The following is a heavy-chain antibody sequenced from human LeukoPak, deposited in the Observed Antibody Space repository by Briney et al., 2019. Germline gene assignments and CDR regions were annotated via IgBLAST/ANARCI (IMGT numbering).Heavy chain of an antibody. D-gene: IGHD6-19*01. V-gene: IGHV3-23*01. CDR1: GFTFSSYA. Sequence: PGGSLRLSCVASGFTFSSYAMNWVRQAPGKGLEWVSGISGSGNSAHYVDSVKGRFTISRDSSKNTLYLQMNSLRAEDTAVYYCAKDMSVPGTSGVDYWGQGTLVTVSS. CDR2: ISGSGNSA. J-gene: IGHJ4*02. CDR3: AKDMSVPGTSGVDY.